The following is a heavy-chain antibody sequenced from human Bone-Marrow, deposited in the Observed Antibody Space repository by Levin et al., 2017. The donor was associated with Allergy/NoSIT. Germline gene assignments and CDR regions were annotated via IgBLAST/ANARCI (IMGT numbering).Heavy chain of an antibody. D-gene: IGHD2-21*01. V-gene: IGHV3-23*01. CDR2: ISGHGDNA. Sequence: PGGSLRLSCDASGFMFSSYAMSWARQAPGKGLEWVASISGHGDNAYYADSVKGRFTISRDNSKKTLYLLMDSLRVEDTAVYYCAKDLEVIIRYFGLWGRGTLVTVSS. J-gene: IGHJ2*01. CDR1: GFMFSSYA. CDR3: AKDLEVIIRYFGL.